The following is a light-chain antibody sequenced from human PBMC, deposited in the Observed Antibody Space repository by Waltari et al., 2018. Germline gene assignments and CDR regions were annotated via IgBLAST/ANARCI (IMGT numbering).Light chain of an antibody. J-gene: IGKJ4*01. Sequence: DIVMTQSPDSLAVSLGERATINCKSSQSILYRSNNENYLAWYQQKPGQPPKLLIYWASTRESGVPDRFSGGGSGTAFTLTISSLQAEDVAISYCQQYYTTPLTFGGGTKVEIK. CDR2: WAS. CDR3: QQYYTTPLT. V-gene: IGKV4-1*01. CDR1: QSILYRSNNENY.